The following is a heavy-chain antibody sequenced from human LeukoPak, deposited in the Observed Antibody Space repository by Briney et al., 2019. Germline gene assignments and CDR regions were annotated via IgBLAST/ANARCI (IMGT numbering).Heavy chain of an antibody. CDR3: AMGDYYGSGTPGY. CDR2: ISSSSSYI. Sequence: GGSLRLSCAASGFTFSSYSMHWVRQAPGKGLEWVSSISSSSSYIYYADSVKGRFTISRDNTKNSLYLQINSLRAEDTAVYYCAMGDYYGSGTPGYWGQGTLVTVSS. V-gene: IGHV3-21*01. CDR1: GFTFSSYS. J-gene: IGHJ4*02. D-gene: IGHD3-10*01.